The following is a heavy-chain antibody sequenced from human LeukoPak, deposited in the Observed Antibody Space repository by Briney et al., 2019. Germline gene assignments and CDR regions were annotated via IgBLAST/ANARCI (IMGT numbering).Heavy chain of an antibody. V-gene: IGHV4-4*07. D-gene: IGHD3-10*01. Sequence: SETLSLTCTVSGGSISSYYWNWIRQPAGKGLEWIGRIYTSGSTNYSPSLESRVTMSVDSSKNQFSLKLSSLTAADTAVYYCARDPGYYGSGTRGAFDIWGQGTMVTVSS. CDR3: ARDPGYYGSGTRGAFDI. CDR2: IYTSGST. CDR1: GGSISSYY. J-gene: IGHJ3*02.